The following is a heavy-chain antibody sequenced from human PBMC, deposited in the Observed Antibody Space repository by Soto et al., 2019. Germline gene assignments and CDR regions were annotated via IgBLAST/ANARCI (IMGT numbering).Heavy chain of an antibody. CDR3: ARGVPVNRMVTPPHYYAMDV. CDR1: GGSISSYY. D-gene: IGHD5-18*01. V-gene: IGHV4-59*01. J-gene: IGHJ6*02. CDR2: IYYSGST. Sequence: SETLSLTCTVSGGSISSYYWSWIRQPPGKGLEWIGYIYYSGSTNYNPSLKSRVTISIDSSKNQFSLKLSSVTAADTAVYYCARGVPVNRMVTPPHYYAMDVWGQGTTVTV.